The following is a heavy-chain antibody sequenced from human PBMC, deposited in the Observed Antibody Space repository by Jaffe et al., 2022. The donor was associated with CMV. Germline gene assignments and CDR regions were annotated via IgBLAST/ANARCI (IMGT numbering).Heavy chain of an antibody. Sequence: EVQLVQSGAEVKKPGESLRISCKGSGYSFSTYWITWVRQMPGKGLEWMGRIDPRDSHTNYSPSFEGHVSISVDTSINTAYLQWTSLKASDTAIYYCATLLLRSGSILPRRSLPFYMDVWGEGTTVIVSS. CDR2: IDPRDSHT. CDR1: GYSFSTYW. CDR3: ATLLLRSGSILPRRSLPFYMDV. V-gene: IGHV5-10-1*03. D-gene: IGHD3-10*01. J-gene: IGHJ6*03.